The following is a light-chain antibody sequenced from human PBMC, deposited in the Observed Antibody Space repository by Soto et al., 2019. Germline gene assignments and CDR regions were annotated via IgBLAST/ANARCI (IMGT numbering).Light chain of an antibody. Sequence: QSVLTQPRSVSGSPGQSVTISCTGTSSDVGGYNYVSWYQQHPDKAPKVKIYDVTKRPSGVPDRFSGSKSDNTASLTISGLQSEDEADYYCCSYTGSSYVFGTGTKLTVL. V-gene: IGLV2-11*01. CDR2: DVT. J-gene: IGLJ1*01. CDR1: SSDVGGYNY. CDR3: CSYTGSSYV.